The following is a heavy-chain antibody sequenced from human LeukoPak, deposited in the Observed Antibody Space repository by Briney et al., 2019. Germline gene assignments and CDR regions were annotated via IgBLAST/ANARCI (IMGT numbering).Heavy chain of an antibody. J-gene: IGHJ4*02. CDR3: AKSLGVSGYSYGYAADH. D-gene: IGHD5-18*01. V-gene: IGHV3-23*01. CDR2: ISGSGDST. Sequence: QPGGSLRLSCAASGFTFSDYAMSWVRQAPGKGLEWVSTISGSGDSTYYADSVKGRFTISRDNSKNTLYLQMNSLGADDTAVYYCAKSLGVSGYSYGYAADHWGQGALVTVSS. CDR1: GFTFSDYA.